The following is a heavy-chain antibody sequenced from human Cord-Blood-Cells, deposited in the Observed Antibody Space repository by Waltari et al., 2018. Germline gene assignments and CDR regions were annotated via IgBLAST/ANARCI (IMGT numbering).Heavy chain of an antibody. CDR1: GGSISSSNW. V-gene: IGHV4-4*02. D-gene: IGHD6-6*01. CDR2: SYHSGST. J-gene: IGHJ3*02. CDR3: ARDRGIAARRGAFDI. Sequence: QVQLQESGPGLVKPSGTLSLTCAVSGGSISSSNWWSWVRQPPGKGLEWIGESYHSGSTNYHPSLKSGVTIAGDKSKNQFSLKLSSVTAADTAVYYCARDRGIAARRGAFDIWGQGTMVTVSS.